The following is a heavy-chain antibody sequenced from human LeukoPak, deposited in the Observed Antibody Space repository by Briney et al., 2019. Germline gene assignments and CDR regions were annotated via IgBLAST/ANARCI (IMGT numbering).Heavy chain of an antibody. D-gene: IGHD5-12*01. V-gene: IGHV4-34*01. CDR1: GGSFSGYY. Sequence: SETLSLTCAVYGGSFSGYYWSWIRQPPGKGLEWIGEINHSGSTNYNLSLKSRVTISVDTSKNQFSLKLSSVTAADTAVYYCARSGYDSTYYYYMDVWGKGTTVTISS. CDR2: INHSGST. J-gene: IGHJ6*03. CDR3: ARSGYDSTYYYYMDV.